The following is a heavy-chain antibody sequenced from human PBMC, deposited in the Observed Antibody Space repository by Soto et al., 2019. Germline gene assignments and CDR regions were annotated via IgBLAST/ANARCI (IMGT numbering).Heavy chain of an antibody. Sequence: QVQLVQSGAEVKKPGASVKVSCKASGYTFTSYGITWVRQAPGQGLGWLGGISVYIGNTNYAQKLQGRVTMTTDTSTSTAYMELRSLRSDDTAVYYCARLGELLPGYYFDYWGQGTLVTVSS. D-gene: IGHD1-26*01. CDR2: ISVYIGNT. V-gene: IGHV1-18*04. CDR3: ARLGELLPGYYFDY. CDR1: GYTFTSYG. J-gene: IGHJ4*02.